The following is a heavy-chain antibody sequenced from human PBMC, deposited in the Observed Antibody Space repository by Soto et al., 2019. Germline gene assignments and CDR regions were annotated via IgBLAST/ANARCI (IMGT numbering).Heavy chain of an antibody. J-gene: IGHJ6*02. CDR3: ATPKDPSGSYYHYYGMDV. Sequence: GGSLRLSCAASGFTFSSYSMNWVRQAPGKGLEWVSSISSSSSYIYYADSVKGRFTISRDNAKNSLYLQMNSLGAEDTAVYYCATPKDPSGSYYHYYGMDVWGQGTTVTVSS. CDR2: ISSSSSYI. CDR1: GFTFSSYS. D-gene: IGHD3-10*01. V-gene: IGHV3-21*01.